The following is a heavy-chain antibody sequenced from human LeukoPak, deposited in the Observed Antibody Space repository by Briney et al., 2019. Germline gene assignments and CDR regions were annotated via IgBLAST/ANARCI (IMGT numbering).Heavy chain of an antibody. CDR3: ATRGRSGYYYGMDV. CDR2: TSTRGTT. D-gene: IGHD1-26*01. CDR1: GFSVSNNY. J-gene: IGHJ6*02. V-gene: IGHV3-66*01. Sequence: PGGSLRLSCAASGFSVSNNYMSWARQAPGQGLEWFSITSTRGTTYYADSVKGRFTISRDNSQNTLYLQMNSLRAEDTAVYYCATRGRSGYYYGMDVWGQGTTVTVSS.